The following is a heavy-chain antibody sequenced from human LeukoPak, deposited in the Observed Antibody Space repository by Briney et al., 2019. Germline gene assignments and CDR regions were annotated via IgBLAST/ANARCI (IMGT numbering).Heavy chain of an antibody. Sequence: RASVKVSCKASGYTFTGYYMHWVRQAPGQGLEWMGWINPNSGGTNYAQKFQGRVTMTRDTSISTAYMELSRLRSDDTAVYYCAREGGGCSSTSCYRPHDYWGQGTLVTVSS. CDR1: GYTFTGYY. J-gene: IGHJ4*02. CDR2: INPNSGGT. V-gene: IGHV1-2*02. CDR3: AREGGGCSSTSCYRPHDY. D-gene: IGHD2-2*01.